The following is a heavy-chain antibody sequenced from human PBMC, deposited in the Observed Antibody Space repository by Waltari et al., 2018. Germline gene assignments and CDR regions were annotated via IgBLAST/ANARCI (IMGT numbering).Heavy chain of an antibody. D-gene: IGHD6-13*01. CDR2: IYYSGST. J-gene: IGHJ4*02. V-gene: IGHV4-39*01. CDR3: ANTIIAAAGTGDY. CDR1: GGSISSSSYY. Sequence: QLQLQESGPGLVKPSETLSLTCTVSGGSISSSSYYWGWIRQPPGKGLEWIGSIYYSGSTSYNPSLKSRVTISVDTSKNQFSLKLSSVTAADTAVYYCANTIIAAAGTGDYWGQGTLVTVSS.